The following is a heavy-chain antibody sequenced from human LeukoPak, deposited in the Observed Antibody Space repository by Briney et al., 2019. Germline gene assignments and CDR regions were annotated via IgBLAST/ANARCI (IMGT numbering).Heavy chain of an antibody. CDR2: IYYSGST. V-gene: IGHV4-31*03. CDR1: GGSISSGGYY. Sequence: SETLSLTCTVSGGSISSGGYYWSWIRQHPGKGLEWIVYIYYSGSTYYNPSLKSRVTISVDTSKNQFSLKLSSVTAADTAVYYCARDITVTTFGYYYGMDVWGQGTTVTVSS. J-gene: IGHJ6*02. CDR3: ARDITVTTFGYYYGMDV. D-gene: IGHD4-17*01.